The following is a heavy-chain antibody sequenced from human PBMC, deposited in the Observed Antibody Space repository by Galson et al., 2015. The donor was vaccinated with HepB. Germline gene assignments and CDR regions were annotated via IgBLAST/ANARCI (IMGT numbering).Heavy chain of an antibody. CDR1: GYTFTGYY. J-gene: IGHJ6*02. Sequence: SCKASGYTFTGYYMHWVRQAPGQGLEWMGWINPNSGGTNYAQKFQGWVTMTRDTSISTAYMELSRLRSDDTAVYYCARAIYDSSGYPTHYYYYYYGMDVWGQGTTVTVSS. V-gene: IGHV1-2*04. D-gene: IGHD3-22*01. CDR2: INPNSGGT. CDR3: ARAIYDSSGYPTHYYYYYYGMDV.